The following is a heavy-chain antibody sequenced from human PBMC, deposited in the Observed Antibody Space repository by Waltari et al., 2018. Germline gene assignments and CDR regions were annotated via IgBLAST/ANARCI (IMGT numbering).Heavy chain of an antibody. D-gene: IGHD3-22*01. Sequence: EVQLVESGGGLVRPGGSLRLTCRASGFFFKDYGMNWVRQAPGMGVEWVASISSTSSYISYGDSVKGRFTVSRDNAQNSVFLQMSSLRDDDTAVYFCARSRQGDFYDPSNYWGQGVLVTVSS. CDR3: ARSRQGDFYDPSNY. CDR2: ISSTSSYI. CDR1: GFFFKDYG. J-gene: IGHJ4*02. V-gene: IGHV3-21*06.